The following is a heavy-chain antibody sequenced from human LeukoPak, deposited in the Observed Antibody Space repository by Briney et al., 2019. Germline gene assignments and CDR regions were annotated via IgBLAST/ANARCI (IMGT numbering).Heavy chain of an antibody. V-gene: IGHV4-34*01. CDR1: GGSFSGYY. J-gene: IGHJ5*02. CDR3: ASQKIVVVPAATGWFDP. D-gene: IGHD2-2*01. CDR2: INHSGST. Sequence: PSETPSLTCAVYGGSFSGYYWSWIRQPPGKGLEWIGEINHSGSTNYNPSLKSRVTISVDTSKNQFSLKLSSVTAADTAVYYCASQKIVVVPAATGWFDPWGQGTLVTVSS.